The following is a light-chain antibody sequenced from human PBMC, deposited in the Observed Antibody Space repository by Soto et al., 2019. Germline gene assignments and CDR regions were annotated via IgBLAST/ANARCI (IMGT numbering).Light chain of an antibody. Sequence: DIVMTQSPDSLAVSLGERATINCKSSQSVLYSANNKNYLAWYQQKPGQPPKLLIYWASTRESGVPDRFSGSQSGKDFTLPISSMQDEDVAVYYCQEYYSTLPTFGQGNKLEIK. V-gene: IGKV4-1*01. CDR1: QSVLYSANNKNY. CDR2: WAS. CDR3: QEYYSTLPT. J-gene: IGKJ2*01.